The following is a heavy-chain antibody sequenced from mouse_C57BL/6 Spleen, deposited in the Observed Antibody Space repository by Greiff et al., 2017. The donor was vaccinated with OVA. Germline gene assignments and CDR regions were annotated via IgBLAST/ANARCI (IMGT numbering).Heavy chain of an antibody. D-gene: IGHD2-4*01. Sequence: QVQLQQSGAELVRPGASVKLSCKASGYTFTDYYINWVKQRPGQGLEWIARIYPGSGNTYYNEKFKGKATLTAEKSSSTAYMQLSSLTSEDSAVYFCARGDYEYFDVWGKGTTVTVSS. CDR1: GYTFTDYY. V-gene: IGHV1-76*01. CDR3: ARGDYEYFDV. CDR2: IYPGSGNT. J-gene: IGHJ1*03.